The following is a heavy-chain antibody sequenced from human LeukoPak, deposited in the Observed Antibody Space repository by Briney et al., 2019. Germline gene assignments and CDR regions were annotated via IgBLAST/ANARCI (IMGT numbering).Heavy chain of an antibody. CDR1: GYTFTSYD. Sequence: GASVKVSCKASGYTFTSYDINWVRQATGQGLEWMGWMNPNSGNTGYAQKFQGRVTITRNTSISTAYMELSSLRSEDTAVYYCAREREGGWGYSSFFDYWGQGTLVTASS. CDR3: AREREGGWGYSSFFDY. D-gene: IGHD6-19*01. CDR2: MNPNSGNT. J-gene: IGHJ4*02. V-gene: IGHV1-8*03.